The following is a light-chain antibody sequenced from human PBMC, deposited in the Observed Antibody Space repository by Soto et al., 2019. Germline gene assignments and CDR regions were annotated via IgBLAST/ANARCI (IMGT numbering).Light chain of an antibody. Sequence: ENVLTQSPGTLSLSPGKRATLSCRASQSISSSYLAWYQQRPGQAPRLLIYGASSRATGIPDRFSGSGSGTEFTLTISRLEPEDFAVYYCQQYGSSSWTFGQGTKVEIK. J-gene: IGKJ1*01. CDR1: QSISSSY. V-gene: IGKV3-20*01. CDR3: QQYGSSSWT. CDR2: GAS.